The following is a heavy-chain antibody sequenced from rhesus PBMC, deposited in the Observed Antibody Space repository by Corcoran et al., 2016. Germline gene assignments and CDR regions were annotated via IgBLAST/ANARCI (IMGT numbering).Heavy chain of an antibody. D-gene: IGHD6-25*01. CDR1: GYSFTSYW. V-gene: IGHV5-20*02. J-gene: IGHJ4*01. CDR3: AKGAAAALHFDY. Sequence: EVQLVQSGAEVKRPGESLKISCKTSGYSFTSYWISWVRQMTGKGLECSVAFAPIVSDTRYSPAFQGPVPLSADKPIRTAYLQGSSLKASDTATYYCAKGAAAALHFDYWRQGVLVTVSS. CDR2: FAPIVSDT.